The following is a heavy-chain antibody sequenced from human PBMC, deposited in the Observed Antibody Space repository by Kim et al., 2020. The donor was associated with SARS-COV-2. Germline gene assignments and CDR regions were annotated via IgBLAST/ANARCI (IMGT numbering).Heavy chain of an antibody. Sequence: SETLSLTCAVSCGSISSSTWWSLVRQPPGQGLECIGEIYHSGSTNYNPSLKRRVTISVDKSKNQFSLKLSSVTAADTAVYYCARAPGDYWGQGTLVTVSS. CDR3: ARAPGDY. V-gene: IGHV4-4*02. CDR1: CGSISSSTW. CDR2: IYHSGST. J-gene: IGHJ4*02.